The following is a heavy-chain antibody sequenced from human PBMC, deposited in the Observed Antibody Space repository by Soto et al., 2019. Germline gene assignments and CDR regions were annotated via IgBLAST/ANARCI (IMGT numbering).Heavy chain of an antibody. Sequence: EVKLLESGGGLVQPGGSLRLSCAASGFTFSSYAMTWVRQAPGKGLWWVSVISGSGGSTYYADSVKGRFTISGDNSTHTLYLQMNRLRAEDTAVYYCAKRNYGSEFDYLGQGTLVTVYS. CDR3: AKRNYGSEFDY. CDR1: GFTFSSYA. V-gene: IGHV3-23*01. D-gene: IGHD3-10*01. J-gene: IGHJ4*02. CDR2: ISGSGGST.